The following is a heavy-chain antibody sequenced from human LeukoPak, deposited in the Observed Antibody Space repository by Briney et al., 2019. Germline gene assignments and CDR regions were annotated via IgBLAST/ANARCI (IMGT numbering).Heavy chain of an antibody. V-gene: IGHV3-23*01. CDR2: ISGSGGST. D-gene: IGHD3-22*01. Sequence: PGGSLRLPCAASGFTFSSYAMSWVRQAPGKGLEWVSAISGSGGSTYYADSVKGRFTISRDNSKNTLYLQMNSLRAEDTAVYYCAKRPGYDSSGYRDYWGQGTLVTVSS. CDR3: AKRPGYDSSGYRDY. J-gene: IGHJ4*02. CDR1: GFTFSSYA.